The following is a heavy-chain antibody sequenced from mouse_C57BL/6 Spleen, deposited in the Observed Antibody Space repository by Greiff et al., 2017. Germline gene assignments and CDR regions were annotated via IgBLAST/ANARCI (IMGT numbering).Heavy chain of an antibody. CDR1: GYSITSGYF. J-gene: IGHJ3*01. CDR3: ARDPPFAY. Sequence: ESGPGLVKPSQSLSLTCSVTGYSITSGYFWNWIRQFPGNKLEWMGYISYDGSNNYNPSLKNRISITRDTSKNQFFLKLNSVTTEDTATYYCARDPPFAYWGQGTLVTVSA. CDR2: ISYDGSN. V-gene: IGHV3-6*01.